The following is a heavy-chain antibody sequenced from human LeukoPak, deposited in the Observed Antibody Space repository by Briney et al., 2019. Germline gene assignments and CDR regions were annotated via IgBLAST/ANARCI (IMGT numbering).Heavy chain of an antibody. J-gene: IGHJ3*02. CDR2: IRSKPNSYAT. D-gene: IGHD2-15*01. CDR1: GFTFSGSA. Sequence: GGSLRLSCVASGFTFSGSAMHWVRQSSGKGLEWVGRIRSKPNSYATEYAASVKGRFTIFRDDAKNTAYLQMNSLKIEDTAVYYCTRPRGGFDIWGQGTMVTVSS. V-gene: IGHV3-73*01. CDR3: TRPRGGFDI.